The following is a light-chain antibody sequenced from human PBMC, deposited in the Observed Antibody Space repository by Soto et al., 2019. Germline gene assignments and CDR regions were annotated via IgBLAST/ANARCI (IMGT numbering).Light chain of an antibody. Sequence: DIQMTQSPSSLSASVGDRVTITCRASQGIRKDLGWYQQKPGKAPKRLIYAASSLQSGVPSRFSGSGSGTEFTLTISSLQPEDYATYYCLQQISYPLTFGGGTKVEIK. CDR1: QGIRKD. CDR2: AAS. J-gene: IGKJ4*01. CDR3: LQQISYPLT. V-gene: IGKV1-17*01.